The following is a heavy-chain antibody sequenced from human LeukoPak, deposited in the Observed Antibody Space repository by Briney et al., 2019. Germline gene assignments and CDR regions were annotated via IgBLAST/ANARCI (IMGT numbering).Heavy chain of an antibody. CDR1: GFTFSSYS. Sequence: GGSLRLSCAASGFTFSSYSMNWVRQAPGKGLEWVSYISSSGSTIYYADSVNGRFTISRDNAKNSLYLQMNSLRAEDTAVYYCARVVEMAHDWGQGTLVTVSS. CDR2: ISSSGSTI. CDR3: ARVVEMAHD. J-gene: IGHJ4*02. D-gene: IGHD5-24*01. V-gene: IGHV3-48*04.